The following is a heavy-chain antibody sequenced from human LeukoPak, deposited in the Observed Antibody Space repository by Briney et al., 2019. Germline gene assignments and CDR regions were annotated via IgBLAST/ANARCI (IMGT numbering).Heavy chain of an antibody. Sequence: SETLSLTCTVSGGSISSSSYYWGWIRQPPGKGLEWIGSIYYSGSTYYNPSHKSRVTISVDTSKNQFSLKLSSVTAAGTAVYYCARGDDYGDYWGLYWGQGTLVTVSS. D-gene: IGHD4-17*01. J-gene: IGHJ4*02. CDR2: IYYSGST. V-gene: IGHV4-39*07. CDR1: GGSISSSSYY. CDR3: ARGDDYGDYWGLY.